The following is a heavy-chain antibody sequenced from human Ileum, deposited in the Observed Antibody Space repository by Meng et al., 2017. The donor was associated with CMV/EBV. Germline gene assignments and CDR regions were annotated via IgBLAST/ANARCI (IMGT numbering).Heavy chain of an antibody. CDR3: ARGFHFYDSSGYYYMAYYFDY. CDR1: YG. J-gene: IGHJ4*02. Sequence: YGINWVRQAPGLGLEWMGWISAYNGNTKSAQNLQGRVTMTTNTSTSTAYMELRSLRSDDTALYYCARGFHFYDSSGYYYMAYYFDYWGQGTLVTVSS. D-gene: IGHD3-22*01. V-gene: IGHV1-18*01. CDR2: ISAYNGNT.